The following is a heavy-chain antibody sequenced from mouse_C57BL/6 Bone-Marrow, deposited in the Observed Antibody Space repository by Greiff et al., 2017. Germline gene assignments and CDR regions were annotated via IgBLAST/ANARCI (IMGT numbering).Heavy chain of an antibody. D-gene: IGHD2-1*01. Sequence: QVQLKQSGAELMKPGASVKLSCKATGYTFTGYWIEWVKQRPGPGLEWIGEILPGSGSTHYNEKFKGKATFTADTSSNTAYMQLSSLTTEDAAIYCRARGNGNYGRSAMGYWGQGTSVTVTS. J-gene: IGHJ4*01. V-gene: IGHV1-9*01. CDR1: GYTFTGYW. CDR2: ILPGSGST. CDR3: ARGNGNYGRSAMGY.